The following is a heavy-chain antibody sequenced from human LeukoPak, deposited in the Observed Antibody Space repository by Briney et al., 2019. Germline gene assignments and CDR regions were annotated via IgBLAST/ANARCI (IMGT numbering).Heavy chain of an antibody. CDR2: INHSGST. V-gene: IGHV4-34*01. CDR1: GGSFSGYY. D-gene: IGHD3-10*01. J-gene: IGHJ4*02. CDR3: ARGGGYVRPYGY. Sequence: SETLSLICAVYGGSFSGYYWSWIRQPPGKGLEWIGEINHSGSTNYNPSLKSRVTISVDTSKNQFSLKLSSVTAADTAVYYCARGGGYVRPYGYWGQGTLVTVSS.